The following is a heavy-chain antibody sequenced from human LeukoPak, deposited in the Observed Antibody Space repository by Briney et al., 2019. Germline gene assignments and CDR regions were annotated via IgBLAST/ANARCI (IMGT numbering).Heavy chain of an antibody. V-gene: IGHV4-39*07. CDR2: IYSRGST. CDR3: AREHYGSGSPPGLHWFDP. J-gene: IGHJ5*02. CDR1: GGSISSSNYY. Sequence: SETLSLTCIVSGGSISSSNYYWGWIRQSPGKGLEWIGSIYSRGSTYYNPSLKSRVTMSVDTSKNQFSLKLSSVTAADTAVYYCAREHYGSGSPPGLHWFDPWGQGTLVTVSS. D-gene: IGHD3-10*01.